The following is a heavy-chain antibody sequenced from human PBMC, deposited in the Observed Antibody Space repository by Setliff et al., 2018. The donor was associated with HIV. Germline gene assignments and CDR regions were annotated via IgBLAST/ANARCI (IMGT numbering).Heavy chain of an antibody. Sequence: PSETLSLTCTVSGDSISSGGYYWSWIRQLPGKGLEWIGYIYYSGATYYNPSLKNRVTISLDTSKSQFSLKMRSVTAADTALYFCARHGRSYESGRWYNWFDSWGQGTPVTVSS. CDR2: IYYSGAT. CDR1: GDSISSGGYY. CDR3: ARHGRSYESGRWYNWFDS. J-gene: IGHJ5*01. D-gene: IGHD5-18*01. V-gene: IGHV4-31*03.